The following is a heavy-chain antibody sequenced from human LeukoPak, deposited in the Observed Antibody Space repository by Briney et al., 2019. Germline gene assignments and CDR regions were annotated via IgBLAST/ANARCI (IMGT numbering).Heavy chain of an antibody. CDR3: AKRWYLDY. J-gene: IGHJ4*02. V-gene: IGHV3-48*03. D-gene: IGHD1-1*01. CDR1: GFTFSSYE. CDR2: ISSSGSTI. Sequence: PGGSLRLSCAASGFTFSSYEMNWVRQAPGKGLEWVSYISSSGSTICYAGSVKGRFTISRDNSKNTLYLQMNSLRVEDTAIYYCAKRWYLDYWGQGTLVTVSS.